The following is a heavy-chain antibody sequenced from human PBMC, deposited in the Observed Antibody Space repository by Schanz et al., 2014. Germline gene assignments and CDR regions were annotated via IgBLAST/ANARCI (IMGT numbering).Heavy chain of an antibody. CDR3: AREGGVFGVVIIDAFDI. V-gene: IGHV3-7*01. CDR2: IKKDGSEN. D-gene: IGHD3-3*01. Sequence: EVQLVESEGGLVQPGGSLRLSCEGSGFSFSDYWMGWVRQAPGKGLEWVANIKKDGSENYYADSVKGRFTISRDNAKNSLYLQMNSLRDEDTAVYYCAREGGVFGVVIIDAFDIWGQGTMVTVSS. CDR1: GFSFSDYW. J-gene: IGHJ3*02.